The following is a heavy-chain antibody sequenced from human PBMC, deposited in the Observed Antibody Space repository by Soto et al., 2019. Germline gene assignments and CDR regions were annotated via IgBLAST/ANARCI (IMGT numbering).Heavy chain of an antibody. D-gene: IGHD3-22*01. Sequence: GGSLRLSCAASGFTFSTYAMHWVRQTPGKGLEWVAFISYTGSDKYYADSVRGRVTISRDNSKNTLYLQMNSLRPEDTAVYHCARGLDYDSSGYYFQYCGQGTLVTVSS. CDR1: GFTFSTYA. V-gene: IGHV3-30-3*01. CDR2: ISYTGSDK. J-gene: IGHJ4*02. CDR3: ARGLDYDSSGYYFQY.